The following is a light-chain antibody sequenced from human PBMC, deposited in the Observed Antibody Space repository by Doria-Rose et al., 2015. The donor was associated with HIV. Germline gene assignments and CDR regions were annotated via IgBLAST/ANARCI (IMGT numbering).Light chain of an antibody. Sequence: DIRVTQSPESLGMSLGERATLNCKSNQSLLYTSKHYLAWYQQKPGQPPKLLIYWASTLPSGVPARFSGSGSGTDFTLTISSLEAEDVVVYYCQQYYDTPSFGPGTTVDIK. V-gene: IGKV4-1*01. CDR2: WAS. J-gene: IGKJ3*01. CDR1: QSLLYTSKHY. CDR3: QQYYDTPS.